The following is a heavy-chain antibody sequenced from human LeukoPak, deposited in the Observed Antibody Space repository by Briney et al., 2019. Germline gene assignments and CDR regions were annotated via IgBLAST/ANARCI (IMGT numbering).Heavy chain of an antibody. CDR1: GGSISSYY. D-gene: IGHD2-2*01. CDR3: ARQEYCSSTSCPDQNWFDP. V-gene: IGHV4-4*09. J-gene: IGHJ5*02. Sequence: SETLSLTCTVSGGSISSYYWSWIRQPPGKGLEWIGYIYTSGSTNYNPSLKSRVTISVDTSKNQFSLKLSSVTAADTAVYYCARQEYCSSTSCPDQNWFDPWGQGTPVTVSS. CDR2: IYTSGST.